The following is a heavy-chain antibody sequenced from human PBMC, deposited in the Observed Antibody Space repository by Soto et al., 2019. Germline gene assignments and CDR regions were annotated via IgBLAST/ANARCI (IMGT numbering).Heavy chain of an antibody. V-gene: IGHV3-23*01. CDR1: GFTFSSYA. Sequence: EVQLLESGGGLVQPGGSLRLPCAASGFTFSSYAMSWVRQAPGKGLEWVSAISGSGGSTYYADSVKGRFTISRDNSKNKLYLQMNSMRAEDTAVYYCAKAPPHFRGGSCYFDYWGQGTLVTVSS. CDR2: ISGSGGST. D-gene: IGHD2-15*01. CDR3: AKAPPHFRGGSCYFDY. J-gene: IGHJ4*02.